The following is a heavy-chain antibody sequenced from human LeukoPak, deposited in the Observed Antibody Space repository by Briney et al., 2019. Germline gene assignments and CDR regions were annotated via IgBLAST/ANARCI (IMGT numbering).Heavy chain of an antibody. CDR3: ARVHHYYYGSGSCYNARGAFDI. D-gene: IGHD3-10*01. V-gene: IGHV4-39*07. J-gene: IGHJ3*02. CDR1: GGSISSSSYY. Sequence: SETLSLTCTVSGGSISSSSYYWGWIRQPPGKGLEWIGSIYYSGSTYYNPSLKSRVTISVDTSKNQFSLKLSSVTAADTAVYYCARVHHYYYGSGSCYNARGAFDIWGQGTMVTVSS. CDR2: IYYSGST.